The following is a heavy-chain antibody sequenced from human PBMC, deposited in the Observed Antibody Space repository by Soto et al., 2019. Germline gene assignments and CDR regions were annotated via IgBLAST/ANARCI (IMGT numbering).Heavy chain of an antibody. D-gene: IGHD2-21*02. Sequence: PGGSLRLSCAASGFTFSSYGMHWVRQAPGKGLEWVAVISYDGSNKYYADSVKGRFTISRDNSKNTLYLQMNSLRAEDTAVYYCAKEAGYCGGDCYSGALDYWGQGTLVTVSS. CDR3: AKEAGYCGGDCYSGALDY. V-gene: IGHV3-30*18. CDR1: GFTFSSYG. CDR2: ISYDGSNK. J-gene: IGHJ4*02.